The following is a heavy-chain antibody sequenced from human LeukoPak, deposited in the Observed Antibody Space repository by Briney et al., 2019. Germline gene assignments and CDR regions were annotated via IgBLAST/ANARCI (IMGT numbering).Heavy chain of an antibody. V-gene: IGHV3-23*01. CDR1: GFTISGFA. CDR2: IGSDYKT. J-gene: IGHJ4*02. Sequence: GGSLGLSCAASGFTISGFAMTWVRQAPGKGLEWVSSIGSDYKTHYSESVKGRFAISRDNSQSTVYLQMNSLRVEDTAVDYCARDWADYSSTCMDYWGQGTLVTASS. CDR3: ARDWADYSSTCMDY. D-gene: IGHD6-13*01.